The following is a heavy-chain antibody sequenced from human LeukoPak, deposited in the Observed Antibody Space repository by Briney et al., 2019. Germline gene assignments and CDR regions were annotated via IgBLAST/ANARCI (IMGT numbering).Heavy chain of an antibody. CDR3: ARGPPYIVVVTAIGFFDY. CDR2: IYYSGST. Sequence: SQTLSLTCTVSGGSISSGGYYWSWIRQHPGKGLEWIGYIYYSGSTYYNPSLKSRVTISVDTSKNQFSLKLSSVTAADTAVYYCARGPPYIVVVTAIGFFDYWGQGTLVTVSS. D-gene: IGHD2-21*02. J-gene: IGHJ4*02. CDR1: GGSISSGGYY. V-gene: IGHV4-31*03.